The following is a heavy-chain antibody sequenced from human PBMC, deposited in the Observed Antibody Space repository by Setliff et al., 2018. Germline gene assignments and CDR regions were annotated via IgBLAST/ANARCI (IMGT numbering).Heavy chain of an antibody. D-gene: IGHD6-19*01. CDR3: ARDRKGPRSYSSGWYDAFDI. J-gene: IGHJ3*02. Sequence: KTSETLSLTCTVSGGSISSYYWSWIRQPPGKGLEWIGYIYTSGSTNYNPSLKSRVTISVDTSKNQFSLKLSSVTAADTAVYYCARDRKGPRSYSSGWYDAFDIWGQGTMVTVS. V-gene: IGHV4-4*08. CDR1: GGSISSYY. CDR2: IYTSGST.